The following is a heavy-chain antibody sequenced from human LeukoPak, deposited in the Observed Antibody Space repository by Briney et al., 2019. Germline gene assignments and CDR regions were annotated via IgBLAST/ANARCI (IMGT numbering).Heavy chain of an antibody. Sequence: GGSLRLSCAGSGFSFSSYGMHWVRQAPGKGLEWMAFIRSDGSNKYYADSVKGRFTISRDNSKNTLYLQMNSLRAEDTAVYYCTRQSYDYGGIYSDYWGQGTLVTVSS. V-gene: IGHV3-30*02. D-gene: IGHD4-23*01. CDR3: TRQSYDYGGIYSDY. CDR1: GFSFSSYG. J-gene: IGHJ4*02. CDR2: IRSDGSNK.